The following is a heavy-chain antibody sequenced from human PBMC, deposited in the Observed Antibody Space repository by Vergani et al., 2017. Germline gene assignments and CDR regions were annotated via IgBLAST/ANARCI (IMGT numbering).Heavy chain of an antibody. Sequence: VDLVESGGGLAQPGGSLRLSCEASGITFSDYYMSWIRQAPGKGLEWVSYISSSGSTIYYADSVKGRFTISRDNAKNSLYLQMNSLRAEDTAVYYCARDLNYGGNSGSYYYGMDVWGQGSTVTVSS. CDR2: ISSSGSTI. J-gene: IGHJ6*02. CDR3: ARDLNYGGNSGSYYYGMDV. CDR1: GITFSDYY. D-gene: IGHD4-23*01. V-gene: IGHV3-11*04.